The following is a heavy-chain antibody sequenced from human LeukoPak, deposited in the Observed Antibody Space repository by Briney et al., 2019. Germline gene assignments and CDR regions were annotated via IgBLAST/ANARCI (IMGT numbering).Heavy chain of an antibody. CDR3: AKDGECSSTSCSLDY. CDR2: VSGSGATT. V-gene: IGHV3-23*01. Sequence: GGSLRLSCTASGVTLSSSAMSWVRQAPGKGLEWVSTVSGSGATTYYADSVKGRFTISRDNSKNTLYLQVNSLRAEDTAVYYCAKDGECSSTSCSLDYWGQGTLVTVSS. D-gene: IGHD2-2*01. J-gene: IGHJ4*02. CDR1: GVTLSSSA.